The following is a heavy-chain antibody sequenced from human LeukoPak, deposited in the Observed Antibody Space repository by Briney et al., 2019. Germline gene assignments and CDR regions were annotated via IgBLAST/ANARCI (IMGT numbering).Heavy chain of an antibody. CDR3: ARDDCSSTSCYLDY. CDR2: INHSGST. V-gene: IGHV4-34*01. D-gene: IGHD2-2*01. CDR1: GGSFSGYY. J-gene: IGHJ4*02. Sequence: SETLSLTCAVYGGSFSGYYWSWIRQPPGKGLEWIGEINHSGSTNYNPSLKSRVTISVDTSKNQFSLKLSSVTAADTAVYYCARDDCSSTSCYLDYWGQGTLVTVSS.